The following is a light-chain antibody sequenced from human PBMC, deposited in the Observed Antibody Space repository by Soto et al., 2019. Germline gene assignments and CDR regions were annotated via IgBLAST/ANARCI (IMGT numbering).Light chain of an antibody. CDR3: QQYGNSPKYT. J-gene: IGKJ2*01. CDR1: QSVSTRY. V-gene: IGKV3-20*01. CDR2: GAS. Sequence: EIVLTQSPGTLSLSPGERATLSCRASQSVSTRYLAWYQQKPGQAPRLLIYGASSRTTGIPDRFSGSGSGTDFTLTISRLEPEDFAVYYCQQYGNSPKYTFGQGTKLEI.